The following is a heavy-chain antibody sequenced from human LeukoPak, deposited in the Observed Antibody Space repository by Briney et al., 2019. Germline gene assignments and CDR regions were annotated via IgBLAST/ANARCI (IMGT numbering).Heavy chain of an antibody. V-gene: IGHV1-24*01. D-gene: IGHD1-26*01. CDR3: ATDLLRGGGTSFGY. Sequence: GGSVKVSCVVSLYTLTELSMHSVCQAPGKEGEWMGGFEPEHGKTNYAQKFQGRVTMTEDTSTDTAYMELSSLRSEDTAVYYCATDLLRGGGTSFGYWGQGTLVTVSS. CDR2: FEPEHGKT. J-gene: IGHJ4*02. CDR1: LYTLTELS.